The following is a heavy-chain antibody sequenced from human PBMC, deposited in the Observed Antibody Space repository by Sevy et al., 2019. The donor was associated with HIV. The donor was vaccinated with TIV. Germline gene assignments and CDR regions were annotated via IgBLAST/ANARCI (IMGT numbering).Heavy chain of an antibody. J-gene: IGHJ4*02. D-gene: IGHD3-22*01. CDR3: ARGAAAGNYYDSSGYCYYFDY. V-gene: IGHV3-30*04. Sequence: GGSLRLSCAASGFTFSSYAMHWVRQAPGKGLEWVAVISYDGSNKYYADSVKGRFTISRDNSKNTLYLQMNSLRAEDTAVYYCARGAAAGNYYDSSGYCYYFDYWGQGTLVTVSS. CDR2: ISYDGSNK. CDR1: GFTFSSYA.